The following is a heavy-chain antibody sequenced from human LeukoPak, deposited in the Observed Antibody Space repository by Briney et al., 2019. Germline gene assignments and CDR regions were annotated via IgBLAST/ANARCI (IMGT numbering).Heavy chain of an antibody. CDR2: IIPIFGTA. V-gene: IGHV1-69*06. CDR1: GGTFSSYA. CDR3: LVSWYDFTYMDV. D-gene: IGHD3-3*01. Sequence: ASVKVSCKASGGTFSSYAISWVRQAPGQGLEWMGGIIPIFGTANYAQKFQGRVTMTEDTSTDTAYMELSSLRSEDTAVYYCLVSWYDFTYMDVWGKGTTVTVSS. J-gene: IGHJ6*03.